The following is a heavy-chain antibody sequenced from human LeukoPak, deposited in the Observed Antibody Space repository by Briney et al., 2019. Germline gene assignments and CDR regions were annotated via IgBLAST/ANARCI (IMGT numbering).Heavy chain of an antibody. CDR2: IIPIFGTA. Sequence: ASVKVSCKASGGTFSSYAISWVRQAPGQGLEWMGRIIPIFGTANYAQMFQGRVTITTDESTSTAYMELSSLRSEDTAVYYCARARITMIVVVSQDAFDIWGQGTMVTVSS. J-gene: IGHJ3*02. D-gene: IGHD3-22*01. V-gene: IGHV1-69*05. CDR3: ARARITMIVVVSQDAFDI. CDR1: GGTFSSYA.